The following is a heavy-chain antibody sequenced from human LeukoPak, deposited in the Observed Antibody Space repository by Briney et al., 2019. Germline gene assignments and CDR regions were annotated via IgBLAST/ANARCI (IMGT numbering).Heavy chain of an antibody. Sequence: SETLSLTCTVSGGSISSYYWSWIRRPAGKGLEWIGRIYTSGSTNYNPSLKSRVTMSVDTSKNQFSLKLSSVTAADTAVYYCARVPYSSGWYDYWGQGTLVTVSS. CDR1: GGSISSYY. D-gene: IGHD6-19*01. CDR2: IYTSGST. J-gene: IGHJ4*02. V-gene: IGHV4-4*07. CDR3: ARVPYSSGWYDY.